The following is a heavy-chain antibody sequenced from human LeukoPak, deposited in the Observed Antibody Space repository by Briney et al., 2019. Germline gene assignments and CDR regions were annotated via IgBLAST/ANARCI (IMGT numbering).Heavy chain of an antibody. Sequence: GGSLRLSCVASGFTFSSYAMHWVRQAPGKGLEWVAVISYDGSNKYYADSVKGRFTISRDNSKNTLYLQMNSLRAEDTAVYYCAPHLEYSSLFDYWGQGTLVTVSS. CDR2: ISYDGSNK. J-gene: IGHJ4*02. D-gene: IGHD6-6*01. CDR3: APHLEYSSLFDY. CDR1: GFTFSSYA. V-gene: IGHV3-30-3*01.